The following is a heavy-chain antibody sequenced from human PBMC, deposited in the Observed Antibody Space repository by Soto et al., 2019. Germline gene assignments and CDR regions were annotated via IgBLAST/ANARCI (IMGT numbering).Heavy chain of an antibody. CDR3: VRGPYSSGPLYYLDY. CDR2: INPNTGDT. Sequence: ASVKVSCKASGYTFTDYYLHWVRQAPGQGLESMGWINPNTGDTNYAQKFQGRVTMTRDTSTSTAYMELTSLTSEDTAIYYCVRGPYSSGPLYYLDYWGQG. V-gene: IGHV1-2*02. D-gene: IGHD2-8*02. CDR1: GYTFTDYY. J-gene: IGHJ4*02.